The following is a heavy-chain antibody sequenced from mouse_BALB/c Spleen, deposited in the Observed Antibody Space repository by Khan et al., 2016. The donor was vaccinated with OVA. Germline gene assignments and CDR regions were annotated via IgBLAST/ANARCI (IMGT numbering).Heavy chain of an antibody. J-gene: IGHJ1*01. Sequence: EVQLQESGPGLVKPSQSLSLTCTVTGYSITSDYAWNWIRQFPGNKLEWMGYISYSKSTNYNPSLKSRISITRDTSKNQFFLQLNSVTTEDTATYYCSRYLSYYGRGYFDVWGAGTTVTVSS. V-gene: IGHV3-2*02. CDR1: GYSITSDYA. CDR3: SRYLSYYGRGYFDV. CDR2: ISYSKST. D-gene: IGHD1-1*01.